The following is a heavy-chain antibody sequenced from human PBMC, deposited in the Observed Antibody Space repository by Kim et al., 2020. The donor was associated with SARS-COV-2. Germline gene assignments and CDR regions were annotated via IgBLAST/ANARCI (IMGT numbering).Heavy chain of an antibody. Sequence: GGSLRLSCAASGFTFSSYAMSWVRQAPGKGLEWVSVISDTSGSIYYLDSVKGRFTISRDNPKNTVYLQMHSLRAEDTAVYYCEAARAGGSQDFWGQGTLVTVSS. CDR3: EAARAGGSQDF. CDR2: ISDTSGSI. J-gene: IGHJ4*02. V-gene: IGHV3-23*01. CDR1: GFTFSSYA. D-gene: IGHD6-13*01.